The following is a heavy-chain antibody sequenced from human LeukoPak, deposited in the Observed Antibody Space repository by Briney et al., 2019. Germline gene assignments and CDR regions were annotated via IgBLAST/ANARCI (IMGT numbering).Heavy chain of an antibody. J-gene: IGHJ4*02. Sequence: GGSLRLSCAASGFTVSSSYMNWVRQAPGKGLEWVSGISGGSGSSSYADSVKGRFTISRDNSKNTLYLQMNSLRAEDTAVYYCAKGRDNWNDGVDYWGQGTLVTVSS. V-gene: IGHV3-23*01. CDR2: ISGGSGSS. D-gene: IGHD1-1*01. CDR1: GFTVSSSY. CDR3: AKGRDNWNDGVDY.